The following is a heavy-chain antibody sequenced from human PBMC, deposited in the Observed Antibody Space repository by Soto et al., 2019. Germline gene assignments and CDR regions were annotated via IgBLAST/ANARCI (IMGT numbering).Heavy chain of an antibody. J-gene: IGHJ4*02. Sequence: EVQLVESGGGLVKPGGSVRLSCAASGFTFSNAWMSWVRQAPGKGLEWVGRIKSKSAGGTTEYDAPVKDRFTISRDDSKNTLYLQMNSLKIGDTAVYYCARGHRSSGKIFDSRGQGTLVTVSS. CDR3: ARGHRSSGKIFDS. V-gene: IGHV3-15*01. CDR1: GFTFSNAW. D-gene: IGHD3-22*01. CDR2: IKSKSAGGTT.